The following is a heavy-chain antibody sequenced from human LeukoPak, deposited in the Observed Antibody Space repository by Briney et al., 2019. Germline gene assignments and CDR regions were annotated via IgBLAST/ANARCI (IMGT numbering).Heavy chain of an antibody. V-gene: IGHV1-8*01. CDR1: GYTFTSYD. J-gene: IGHJ6*03. Sequence: ASVKVSCKASGYTFTSYDINWVRQATGQGLEWMGGMNPNSGNTGYAQKFQGRVTMTRNTSISKAYMELRSLRSEDTAVYYCARARLSNYYYYYMDVWGKGTTVTVSS. CDR2: MNPNSGNT. D-gene: IGHD6-25*01. CDR3: ARARLSNYYYYYMDV.